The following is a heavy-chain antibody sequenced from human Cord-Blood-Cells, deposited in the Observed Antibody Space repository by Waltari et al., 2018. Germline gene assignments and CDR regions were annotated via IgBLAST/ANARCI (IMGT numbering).Heavy chain of an antibody. D-gene: IGHD6-13*01. CDR2: IYYSGSS. V-gene: IGHV4-39*07. CDR3: ARLSEYSSSA. Sequence: QLQLQESGPGLVKPSETLSLTCPVSGGSISSSSYYGGWIRQPPVKGLEWIGSIYYSGSSYYNPARKSRGTISVDTSKNQFSLKLSSVAAADTAVYYCARLSEYSSSAWGQGTLVTVSS. CDR1: GGSISSSSYY. J-gene: IGHJ5*02.